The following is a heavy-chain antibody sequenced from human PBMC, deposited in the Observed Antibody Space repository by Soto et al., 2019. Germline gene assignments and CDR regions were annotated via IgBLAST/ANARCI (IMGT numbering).Heavy chain of an antibody. V-gene: IGHV1-18*01. D-gene: IGHD3-3*01. CDR3: ARDRARGLTAYYDFWSGYSSYYYYGMDV. CDR2: ISAYNGNT. CDR1: GYTFTSYG. J-gene: IGHJ6*02. Sequence: ASVKVSCKASGYTFTSYGISWVRQAPGQGLEWMGWISAYNGNTNYAQKLQGRVTMTTDTSTSTAYMELRSLRSDDTAVYYCARDRARGLTAYYDFWSGYSSYYYYGMDVWGQGTTVTVSS.